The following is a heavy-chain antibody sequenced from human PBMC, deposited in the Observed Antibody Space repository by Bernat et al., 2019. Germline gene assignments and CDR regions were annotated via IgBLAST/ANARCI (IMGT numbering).Heavy chain of an antibody. J-gene: IGHJ4*02. CDR2: IYYSGTT. CDR1: GDSTSSGDYY. CDR3: ARAAPPHRAHWDY. D-gene: IGHD1-1*01. V-gene: IGHV4-30-4*01. Sequence: QVQLQESGPGLVKPSQTLSLTCPVSGDSTSSGDYYWRWIRQPPGKGLEWIGFIYYSGTTYYNPSLKSRVALSVDTSQNQFSLKLNSATAADTAVYYCARAAPPHRAHWDYWGQGTLVTFSA.